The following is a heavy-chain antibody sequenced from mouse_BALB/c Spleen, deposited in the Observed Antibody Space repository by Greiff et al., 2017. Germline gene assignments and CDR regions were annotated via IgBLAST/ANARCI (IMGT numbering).Heavy chain of an antibody. CDR3: ARGGDYVLFAY. D-gene: IGHD2-4*01. J-gene: IGHJ3*01. Sequence: VHLVESGPGLVAPSQSLSITCTVSGFSLTSYGVHWVRQPPGKGLEWLGVIWAGGSTNYNSALMSRLSISKDNSKSQVFLKMNSLQTDDTAMYYCARGGDYVLFAYWGQGTLVTVSA. V-gene: IGHV2-9*02. CDR1: GFSLTSYG. CDR2: IWAGGST.